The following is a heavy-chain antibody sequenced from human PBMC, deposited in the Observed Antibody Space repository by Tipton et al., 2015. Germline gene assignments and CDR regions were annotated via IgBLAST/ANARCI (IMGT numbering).Heavy chain of an antibody. J-gene: IGHJ4*02. CDR1: GYRFSSSW. Sequence: VQLVQSGAEVKKPGESLKISCKGSGYRFSSSWIAWVRQMPGKGLEWMGTIYPGDSETRYNPCFQGQVTISADKSIPTAYLQCRSLKASDTAMYYCVRRARRVGSHSYPYYFDYWGQGTLVPVSS. CDR3: VRRARRVGSHSYPYYFDY. D-gene: IGHD1-26*01. V-gene: IGHV5-51*03. CDR2: IYPGDSET.